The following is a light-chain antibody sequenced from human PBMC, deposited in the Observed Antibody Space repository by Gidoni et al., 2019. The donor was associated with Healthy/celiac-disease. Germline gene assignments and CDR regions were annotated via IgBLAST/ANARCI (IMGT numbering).Light chain of an antibody. Sequence: DIQQTQTPSTLSASVGDRVTITCRASQSISSWLAWYQQEPGKAPKLLIYKASSLESGVPSRFTGSGSGTEFTLPISSLQPDDFATYCQQYNSYPRTFGQGTKVEIK. V-gene: IGKV1-5*03. CDR2: KAS. J-gene: IGKJ1*01. CDR3: QQYNSYPRT. CDR1: QSISSW.